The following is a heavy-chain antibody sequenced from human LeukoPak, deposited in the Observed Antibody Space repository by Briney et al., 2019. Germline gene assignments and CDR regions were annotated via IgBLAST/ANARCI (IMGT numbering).Heavy chain of an antibody. CDR3: ARDQGDGYSGYGFY. V-gene: IGHV1-2*02. CDR2: INPNSGGT. J-gene: IGHJ4*02. Sequence: GASVKVSCKASGYTFTGYYMHWVRQAPGQGLEWMGWINPNSGGTNYAQKFQGRVTMTRDTSISTAYMELSRLRSDDTAVYYCARDQGDGYSGYGFYWGQGTLVTVSS. D-gene: IGHD5-12*01. CDR1: GYTFTGYY.